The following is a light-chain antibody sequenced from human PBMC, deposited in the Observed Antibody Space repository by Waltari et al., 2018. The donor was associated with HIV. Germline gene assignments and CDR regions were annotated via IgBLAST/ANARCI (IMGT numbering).Light chain of an antibody. CDR3: QVWDVTSDHFV. V-gene: IGLV3-21*02. Sequence: SYLLTQPPPVSVAPGQTARLPWGGNTIGTKIVHWYRHNLGQAPVLVIYDDVERPSGIPERLSGSNSGNTATLSITRVDVGDEAEYYCQVWDVTSDHFVFGPGTTVTVL. J-gene: IGLJ1*01. CDR2: DDV. CDR1: TIGTKI.